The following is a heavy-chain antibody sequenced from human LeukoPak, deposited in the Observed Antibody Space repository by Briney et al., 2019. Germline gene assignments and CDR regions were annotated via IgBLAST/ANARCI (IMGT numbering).Heavy chain of an antibody. CDR2: INSDGSST. Sequence: GGSLRLSCAASGFTFSSYWMHWVRQAPGKGLVWVSRINSDGSSTSCADSVKGRFTISRDNAKNTLYLQMNSLRAEDTAVYYCASTRLGDNYFDYWGQGTLVTVSS. D-gene: IGHD6-25*01. J-gene: IGHJ4*02. V-gene: IGHV3-74*01. CDR1: GFTFSSYW. CDR3: ASTRLGDNYFDY.